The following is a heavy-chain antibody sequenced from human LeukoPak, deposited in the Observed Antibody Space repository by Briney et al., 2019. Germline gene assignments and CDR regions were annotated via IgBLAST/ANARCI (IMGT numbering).Heavy chain of an antibody. CDR2: INPSGSGT. D-gene: IGHD1-26*01. J-gene: IGHJ4*02. V-gene: IGHV1-46*01. CDR3: ARGSLEINIDY. CDR1: GYTFTSYY. Sequence: ASVKVSCKASGYTFTSYYMHWVRQAPGQGLEWMGIINPSGSGTSYAQKFQGRVTMTRDTSTSTVYMELSSLRSEDTAVYYCARGSLEINIDYWGQGTLVTVSS.